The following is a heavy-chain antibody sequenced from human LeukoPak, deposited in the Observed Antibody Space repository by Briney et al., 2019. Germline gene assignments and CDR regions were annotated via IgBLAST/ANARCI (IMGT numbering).Heavy chain of an antibody. CDR2: ISGSGDIT. J-gene: IGHJ4*02. CDR3: AKGLPDY. Sequence: GGSLRLSCAASGFTFSNYAMSWVRQAPGKGLEWVSSISGSGDITYYADSVRGRFSTSRENSMTTLYLQMNSLRVEDTGVYFCAKGLPDYWGQGTLVTVSS. V-gene: IGHV3-23*01. CDR1: GFTFSNYA. D-gene: IGHD5-12*01.